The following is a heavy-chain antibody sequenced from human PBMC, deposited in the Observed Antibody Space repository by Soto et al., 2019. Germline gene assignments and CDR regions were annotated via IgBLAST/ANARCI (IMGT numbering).Heavy chain of an antibody. Sequence: EVQLLESGGGLVQPGGSLRLSCAASGFTFSSYAMSWVRQAPGKGLEWVSAISGSGGSTYYADSVKGRFTISRDNSKNTLYLRMNSLRAEDTAVYYCANSRFYCSGGSCPDYWGQGTLVTVSS. CDR2: ISGSGGST. J-gene: IGHJ4*02. CDR1: GFTFSSYA. CDR3: ANSRFYCSGGSCPDY. V-gene: IGHV3-23*01. D-gene: IGHD2-15*01.